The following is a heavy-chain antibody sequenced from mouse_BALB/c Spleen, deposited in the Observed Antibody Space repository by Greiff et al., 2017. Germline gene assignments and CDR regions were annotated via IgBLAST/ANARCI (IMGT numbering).Heavy chain of an antibody. CDR2: ISSGGSYT. V-gene: IGHV5-9-3*01. CDR3: ARRDYGNFLDY. J-gene: IGHJ2*01. Sequence: EVKVVESGGGLVKPGGSLKLSCAASGFTFSSYAMSWVRQTPEKRLGWVATISSGGSYTYYPDSVKGRSTISRDNAENTLYLQMSSLRSEVTAMYYCARRDYGNFLDYWGQGTTLTVSS. D-gene: IGHD2-1*01. CDR1: GFTFSSYA.